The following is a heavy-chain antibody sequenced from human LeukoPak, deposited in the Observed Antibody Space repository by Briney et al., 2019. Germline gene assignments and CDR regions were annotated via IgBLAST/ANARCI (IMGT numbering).Heavy chain of an antibody. Sequence: GASLRLSCAASGLTVSSNYMSWVRHAPGKRMELVSLIYIGGSTYYADSVKGRFTISRDNSKNTLYLQMNSLRAEDTAVYYCARLDTALVSYYYYYFMDVWGKGTTVTVSS. V-gene: IGHV3-53*01. CDR2: IYIGGST. CDR3: ARLDTALVSYYYYYFMDV. D-gene: IGHD5-18*01. J-gene: IGHJ6*03. CDR1: GLTVSSNY.